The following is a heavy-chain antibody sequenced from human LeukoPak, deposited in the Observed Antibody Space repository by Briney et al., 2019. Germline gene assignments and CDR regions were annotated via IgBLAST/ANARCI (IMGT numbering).Heavy chain of an antibody. J-gene: IGHJ3*02. Sequence: VASVEVSCKASGYTFTSYYMHWVRQAPGQGLEWMGGIIPIFGTANYAQKFQGRVTITADESTSTAYMELSSLRSEDTAVYYCARCGYSYGRSTYDAFDIWGQGTMVTVSS. V-gene: IGHV1-69*13. CDR1: GYTFTSYY. CDR3: ARCGYSYGRSTYDAFDI. CDR2: IIPIFGTA. D-gene: IGHD5-18*01.